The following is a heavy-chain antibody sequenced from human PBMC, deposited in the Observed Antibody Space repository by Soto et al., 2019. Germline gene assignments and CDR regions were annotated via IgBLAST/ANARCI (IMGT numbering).Heavy chain of an antibody. J-gene: IGHJ4*02. Sequence: QVQLVQSGAEVKKPGASVKVSCKTSGYTFAAYYIHWIRQAPGQGLEWMGWINPTSGDTVYAQNFQDRVTMTRDTSISTAYMELRRLISDDTAVYYCARDPDYGDYWGYVFDSWGQGTPVTVSS. CDR2: INPTSGDT. CDR1: GYTFAAYY. CDR3: ARDPDYGDYWGYVFDS. D-gene: IGHD4-17*01. V-gene: IGHV1-2*02.